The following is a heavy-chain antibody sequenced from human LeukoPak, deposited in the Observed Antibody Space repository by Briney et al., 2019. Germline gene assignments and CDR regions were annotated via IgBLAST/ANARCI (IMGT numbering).Heavy chain of an antibody. CDR1: GFTFSDYY. V-gene: IGHV3-11*06. D-gene: IGHD4-11*01. CDR2: ISSSSSYT. J-gene: IGHJ6*02. Sequence: GGSLRLSCAASGFTFSDYYMSWIRQAPGKGLEWVSYISSSSSYTNYADSVKGRFTISRDNAKNSLYLQMNSLRAEDTAVYYCARFFGLTVTATYYYYYGMDVWGQGTTVTVSS. CDR3: ARFFGLTVTATYYYYYGMDV.